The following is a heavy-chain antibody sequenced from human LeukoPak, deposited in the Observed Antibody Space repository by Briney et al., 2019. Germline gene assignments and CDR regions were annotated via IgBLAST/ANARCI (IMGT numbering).Heavy chain of an antibody. V-gene: IGHV1-8*02. Sequence: ASVKVSCKASGYPFTSYDINWVRQATGHGLEWMGWINPNSGSTDSAQKFQGRVTMTANTSISTAYMELNNLRSEDTAVHYCARLVGCGSTNCYSPDNWFDPWGQGTLVTVSS. CDR3: ARLVGCGSTNCYSPDNWFDP. CDR1: GYPFTSYD. CDR2: INPNSGST. J-gene: IGHJ5*02. D-gene: IGHD2-2*01.